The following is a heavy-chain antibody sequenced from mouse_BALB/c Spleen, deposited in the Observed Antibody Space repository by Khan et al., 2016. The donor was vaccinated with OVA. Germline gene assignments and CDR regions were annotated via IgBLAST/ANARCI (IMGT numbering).Heavy chain of an antibody. Sequence: EVQLQESGPGLVNPSQSLSLTCTVTGYSITSDYAWNWIRQFPGNKLEWMGYISYSGRTSYNPSLKSRISITRDTSKNQVFLQLNSVTTEDTASYFCARSVTITTVVATDFDYWRQGTTLTVSS. V-gene: IGHV3-2*02. CDR1: GYSITSDYA. CDR3: ARSVTITTVVATDFDY. J-gene: IGHJ2*01. D-gene: IGHD1-1*01. CDR2: ISYSGRT.